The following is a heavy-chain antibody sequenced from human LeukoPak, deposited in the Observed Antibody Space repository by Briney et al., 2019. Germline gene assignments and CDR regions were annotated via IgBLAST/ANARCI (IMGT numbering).Heavy chain of an antibody. CDR2: IIPIFGTA. J-gene: IGHJ5*02. CDR1: GGTFSSYA. V-gene: IGHV1-69*05. D-gene: IGHD6-13*01. CDR3: ARDKKSSSWYTLGGFDP. Sequence: EASVKVSCKASGGTFSSYAISWVRQAPGQGLEWMGRIIPIFGTANYAQKFQGRVTITTDGSTSTAYMELSSLRSEDTAVYYCARDKKSSSWYTLGGFDPWGQGTLVTVSS.